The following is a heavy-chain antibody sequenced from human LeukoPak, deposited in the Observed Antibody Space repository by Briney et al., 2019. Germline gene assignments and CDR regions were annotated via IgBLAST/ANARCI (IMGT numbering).Heavy chain of an antibody. J-gene: IGHJ5*02. D-gene: IGHD3-10*01. CDR3: ARRGNYYGSGSNNWFDP. CDR2: IYSSGST. V-gene: IGHV3-66*04. CDR1: GFTFSSYW. Sequence: GGSLRLSCAASGFTFSSYWVHWVRQAPGKGLEWVSIIYSSGSTYYADSVKGGFTISRDNSKNTLYLQMNSLRAEDTAVYYCARRGNYYGSGSNNWFDPWGQGTLVTVSS.